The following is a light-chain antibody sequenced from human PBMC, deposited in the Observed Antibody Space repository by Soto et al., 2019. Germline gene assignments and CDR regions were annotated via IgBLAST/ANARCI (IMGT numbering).Light chain of an antibody. CDR3: SSYTSSRPVI. CDR1: SSDVGAYNC. V-gene: IGLV2-14*03. CDR2: DVS. Sequence: QSVLTQPASVSGSPGQSITISCTGSSSDVGAYNCVSWYQQHPGKAPKLMIYDVSSRPSGVSHRFSGSKSANTASLTISGLQVEDEADYYCSSYTSSRPVIFGGGTKVTVL. J-gene: IGLJ2*01.